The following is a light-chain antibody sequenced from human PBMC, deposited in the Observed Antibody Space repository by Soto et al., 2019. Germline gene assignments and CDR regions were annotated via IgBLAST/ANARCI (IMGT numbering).Light chain of an antibody. V-gene: IGKV3D-7*01. J-gene: IGKJ3*01. CDR1: QSVSSSY. CDR3: QQDYTRFT. Sequence: PGERVTLSCRASQSVSSSYLTWYQQKPGQAPRLLIYGASTRATSIPARFSGSGSGTDFTLNISSLQPEDFAVYYCQQDYTRFTFGPGTKVDIK. CDR2: GAS.